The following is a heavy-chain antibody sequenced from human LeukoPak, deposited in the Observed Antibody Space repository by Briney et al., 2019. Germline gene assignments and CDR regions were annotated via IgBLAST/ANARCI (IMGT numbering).Heavy chain of an antibody. D-gene: IGHD3-22*01. CDR1: GYSFTSYW. J-gene: IGHJ3*02. Sequence: GESLKISCKGSGYSFTSYWIGWVRQMPGKGPEWMGIIYPGDSDTRYSPSFQGQVTISADKSISTAYLQWSSLKASDTAMYYCARLYYYDSSGYKGRAFDIWGQGTMVTVSS. V-gene: IGHV5-51*01. CDR3: ARLYYYDSSGYKGRAFDI. CDR2: IYPGDSDT.